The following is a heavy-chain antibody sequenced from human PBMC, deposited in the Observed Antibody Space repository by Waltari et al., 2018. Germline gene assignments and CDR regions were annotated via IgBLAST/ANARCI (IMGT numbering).Heavy chain of an antibody. J-gene: IGHJ4*02. V-gene: IGHV4-59*01. Sequence: QMQLQASGPGLVKPSDTLSLTCTASGGSISSYYWRWIRQTPGKGLEWIGNIYYSGSTNHNPSLKSRVTISVNTSKNQFPLKLSSVTAADTAVYYCARRPPRYYYDSGDYVYHDYWGQGALVTVSS. D-gene: IGHD3-22*01. CDR1: GGSISSYY. CDR3: ARRPPRYYYDSGDYVYHDY. CDR2: IYYSGST.